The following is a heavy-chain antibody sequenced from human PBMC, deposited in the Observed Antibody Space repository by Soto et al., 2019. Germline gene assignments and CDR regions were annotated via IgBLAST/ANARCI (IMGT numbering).Heavy chain of an antibody. Sequence: SETLSLTCTVSGGSISSYYWSWIRQPPGKGLEWIGYIYYSGSTNYNPSLKSRVTISVDTSKNQFSLKLSSVTAADTAVYYCARSGGYFDWLGIFDYWGQGTLVTVSS. J-gene: IGHJ4*02. CDR2: IYYSGST. CDR1: GGSISSYY. CDR3: ARSGGYFDWLGIFDY. V-gene: IGHV4-59*01. D-gene: IGHD3-9*01.